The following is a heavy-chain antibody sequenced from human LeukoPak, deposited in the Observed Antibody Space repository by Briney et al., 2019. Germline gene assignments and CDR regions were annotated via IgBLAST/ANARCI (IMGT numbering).Heavy chain of an antibody. J-gene: IGHJ3*02. CDR1: GDRLTNNW. V-gene: IGHV5-51*01. Sequence: GESLKISCKISGDRLTNNWIGWVRQVPGKGLEWMGFIYPLDSDTTYSPSFQGQVTISADKSISTAYLQWSSLKASDTAMYYCARLSGSGSYYGTYAFDIWGQGTMVTVSS. CDR2: IYPLDSDT. CDR3: ARLSGSGSYYGTYAFDI. D-gene: IGHD1-26*01.